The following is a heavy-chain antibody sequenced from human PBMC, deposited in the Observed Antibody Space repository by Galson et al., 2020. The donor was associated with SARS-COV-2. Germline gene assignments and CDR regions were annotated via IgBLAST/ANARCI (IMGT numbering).Heavy chain of an antibody. J-gene: IGHJ6*02. V-gene: IGHV4-38-2*02. CDR1: GYAISNDHY. CDR3: ARDGLAPQIVPLPMDV. D-gene: IGHD6-6*01. CDR2: IYYSGLN. Sequence: PSETLSLTCSVFGYAISNDHYWAWIRQPPGKGMEWLGSIYYSGLNYHNPSLKSRVTISVDTSTNQFSLKLNSVTAADTAVYYCARDGLAPQIVPLPMDVWGQGTTVTVSS.